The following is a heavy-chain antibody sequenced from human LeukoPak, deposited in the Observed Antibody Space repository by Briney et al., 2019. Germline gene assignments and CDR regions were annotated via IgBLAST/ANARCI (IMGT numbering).Heavy chain of an antibody. Sequence: ASVKVSCKASGYTFISHDIYWVRQATGQGLEWTGWMNSNSGNTGYSPKFQGRVTMTRDTSISTAYLELSSLTSEDTAVYYCARGAGQNGRDWFDPWGQGTLVTVSS. V-gene: IGHV1-8*01. J-gene: IGHJ5*02. CDR1: GYTFISHD. CDR2: MNSNSGNT. CDR3: ARGAGQNGRDWFDP. D-gene: IGHD1-14*01.